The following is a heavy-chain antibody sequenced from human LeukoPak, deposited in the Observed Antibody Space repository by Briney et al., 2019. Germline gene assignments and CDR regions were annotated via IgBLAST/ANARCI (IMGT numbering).Heavy chain of an antibody. J-gene: IGHJ4*02. D-gene: IGHD3-10*02. V-gene: IGHV4-39*01. CDR3: ATATDDLSAYYYVPDY. CDR2: IYYSGST. CDR1: GGSISSSSYY. Sequence: SETLSLTCTVSGGSISSSSYYWGWIRQPPGKGLEWIGSIYYSGSTYYNPSLKSRVTIYVDTSKNQFSLKLSSVTAADTAVYYCATATDDLSAYYYVPDYWGQGTLVTVSS.